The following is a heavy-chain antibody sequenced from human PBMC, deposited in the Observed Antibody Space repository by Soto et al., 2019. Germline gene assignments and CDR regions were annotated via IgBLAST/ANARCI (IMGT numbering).Heavy chain of an antibody. CDR3: ARDGSGSYYTDY. CDR2: ISSSSSYI. Sequence: EVQLVESGGGLVKPGGSLRLSCAASGFTFSSYSMNWVRQAPGKGLEWVSSISSSSSYIYYADSVKGRFTISRDNAKNSLYLQMNSLRAEDTAVYYCARDGSGSYYTDYWGQGTLVTVSS. J-gene: IGHJ4*02. CDR1: GFTFSSYS. V-gene: IGHV3-21*01. D-gene: IGHD1-26*01.